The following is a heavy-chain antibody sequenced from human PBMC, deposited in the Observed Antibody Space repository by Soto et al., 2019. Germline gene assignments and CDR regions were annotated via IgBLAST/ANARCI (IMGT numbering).Heavy chain of an antibody. CDR2: INAYNGNT. CDR1: GYTFTSYG. Sequence: ASVKVSCKASGYTFTSYGISWVRQAPGQGLEWMGWINAYNGNTNYAQKLQGRVTMTTDTSTSTAYMELSSLRSEDTAVYYCARAVAGGVYYYYGMDVWGQGTTVTVSS. J-gene: IGHJ6*02. CDR3: ARAVAGGVYYYYGMDV. V-gene: IGHV1-18*01. D-gene: IGHD6-19*01.